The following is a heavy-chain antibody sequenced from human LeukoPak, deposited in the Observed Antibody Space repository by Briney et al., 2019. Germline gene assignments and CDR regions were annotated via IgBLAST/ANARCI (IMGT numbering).Heavy chain of an antibody. CDR3: XXXXEXXVXXXXXFXXY. CDR1: XSSXY. V-gene: IGHV4-39*07. Sequence: XSSXYXGWIRQPXGXXLEWIGSIYYSGSTYYNPSLKSRVTISVDTSKNQFSLKLSSVTAEDTAVYXXXXXXEXXVXXXXXFXXYWGQGTLVTVSS. CDR2: IYYSGST. J-gene: IGHJ4*02.